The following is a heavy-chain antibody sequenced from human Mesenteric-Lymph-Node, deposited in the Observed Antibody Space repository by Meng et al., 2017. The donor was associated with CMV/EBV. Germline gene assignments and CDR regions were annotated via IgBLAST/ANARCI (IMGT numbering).Heavy chain of an antibody. J-gene: IGHJ6*02. Sequence: GESLKISCAASGFTFSSYSINWVRQAPGKGLEWVSSISSSSTYIYYADSVKGRFTISRDNAKNSLCLQMDSLRAEDTAVYYCARQGQLGGYYYYGMDVWGQGTTVTVSS. CDR3: ARQGQLGGYYYYGMDV. V-gene: IGHV3-21*01. CDR2: ISSSSTYI. CDR1: GFTFSSYS. D-gene: IGHD6-6*01.